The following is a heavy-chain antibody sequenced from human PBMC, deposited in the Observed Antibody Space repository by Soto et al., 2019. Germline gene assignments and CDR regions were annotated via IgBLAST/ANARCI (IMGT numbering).Heavy chain of an antibody. D-gene: IGHD6-13*01. Sequence: ASVKVSCKASGYTFTSYDINRVRQATGQGLEWMGWMNPTSGSTNYAQKFQGRVTLTMDTSTRTVYMELSSLRFDDTAVYYCARDLAAGDYWGQGTLVTVSS. V-gene: IGHV1-8*01. CDR2: MNPTSGST. CDR1: GYTFTSYD. CDR3: ARDLAAGDY. J-gene: IGHJ4*02.